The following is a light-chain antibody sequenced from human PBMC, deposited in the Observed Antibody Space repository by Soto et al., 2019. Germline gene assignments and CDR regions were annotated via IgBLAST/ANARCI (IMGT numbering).Light chain of an antibody. J-gene: IGKJ1*01. CDR1: QSLSSN. CDR3: QQYNNWPRT. Sequence: DIVMTQSPATLSVSPGERAILSCRASQSLSSNLAWYQQKPGQAPRLLIYGASTRATGIPARFSGSGSGTEFTLTISSLQSEDFAVYYCQQYNNWPRTFGQGTKVDIK. CDR2: GAS. V-gene: IGKV3-15*01.